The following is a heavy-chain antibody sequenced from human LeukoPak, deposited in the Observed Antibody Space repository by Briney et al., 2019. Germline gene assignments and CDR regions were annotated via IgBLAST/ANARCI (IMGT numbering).Heavy chain of an antibody. CDR1: GGSISSYY. D-gene: IGHD3-22*01. V-gene: IGHV4-59*01. J-gene: IGHJ3*02. CDR2: IYYSGST. Sequence: PSETLSLTCTVSGGSISSYYWSLIRQPPGKGLDWIGYIYYSGSTNYNPSLKSRVTISVDTSKNQFSLKLSSVTAADTAVYYCARSYYYDSSGYYSDAFDIWGQGTMVTVSS. CDR3: ARSYYYDSSGYYSDAFDI.